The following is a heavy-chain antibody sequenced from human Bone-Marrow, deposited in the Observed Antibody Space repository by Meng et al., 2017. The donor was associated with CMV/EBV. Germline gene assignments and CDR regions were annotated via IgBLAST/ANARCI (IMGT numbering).Heavy chain of an antibody. CDR2: IYKGGQI. V-gene: IGHV3-53*01. J-gene: IGHJ3*02. D-gene: IGHD2-21*01. CDR1: GFTVSSNE. CDR3: AREECGGSCGIFDI. Sequence: GESLKISCAASGFTVSSNEMSWVRQAPGKGLEWVSVIYKGGQIFYTESVKGRFTISRDISKNTMYLQMDTLRAEDTAVYYCAREECGGSCGIFDIWGQGTMVTVSS.